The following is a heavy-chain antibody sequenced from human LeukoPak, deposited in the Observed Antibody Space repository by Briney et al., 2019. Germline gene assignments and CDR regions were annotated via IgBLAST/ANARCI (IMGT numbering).Heavy chain of an antibody. CDR3: ACSSSVEREAVY. J-gene: IGHJ4*02. D-gene: IGHD6-13*01. Sequence: ASVKVSCKASGYTFTYRYLHWVRQAPGQALEWMGWITPFNGNTNYAQKFQDRVTITRDRSMSTAYMELSSLRSEDTAMYYCACSSSVEREAVYRGQGTLVTVSS. CDR2: ITPFNGNT. V-gene: IGHV1-45*02. CDR1: GYTFTYRY.